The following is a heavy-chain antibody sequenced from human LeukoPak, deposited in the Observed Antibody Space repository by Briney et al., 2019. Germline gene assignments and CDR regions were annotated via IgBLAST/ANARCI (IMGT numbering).Heavy chain of an antibody. Sequence: GASVTVSCKASGYTFTGYYMHWVRQAPGQGLEWMGRINPNSGGTNYAQKFQGRVTMTRDTSISTAYMELSRLRSDDTAVYYCAGSRADDMLTGYFLVYWGQGTLVTVSS. V-gene: IGHV1-2*06. CDR1: GYTFTGYY. D-gene: IGHD3-9*01. CDR3: AGSRADDMLTGYFLVY. J-gene: IGHJ4*02. CDR2: INPNSGGT.